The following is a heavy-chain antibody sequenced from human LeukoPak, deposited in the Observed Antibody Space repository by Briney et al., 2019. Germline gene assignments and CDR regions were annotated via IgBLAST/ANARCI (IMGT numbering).Heavy chain of an antibody. CDR3: AIDPFAAAGTVLDY. D-gene: IGHD6-13*01. V-gene: IGHV3-30*02. J-gene: IGHJ4*02. CDR2: IRYDGSNK. Sequence: GGSLRLSCAASGFTFSSYGMLWVRQASGKGLEWVAFIRYDGSNKYYADSVKGRFTISRDNSKNTLYLQMNSVRAEETAVYYCAIDPFAAAGTVLDYWGQGTLVTVSS. CDR1: GFTFSSYG.